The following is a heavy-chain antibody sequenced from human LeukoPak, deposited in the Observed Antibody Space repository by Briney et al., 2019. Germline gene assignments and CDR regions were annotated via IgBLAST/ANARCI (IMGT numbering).Heavy chain of an antibody. CDR2: IKEDGSEM. CDR1: GLTFSTYW. CDR3: ARGYTCGY. Sequence: GGSLRLSCAASGLTFSTYWMSWVRQAPGKGLEWVANIKEDGSEMNYADSVRGRFTISRDNAKNSLYLQMNSLRAEDTAVYYCARGYTCGYWGQGTLVIVSS. J-gene: IGHJ4*02. V-gene: IGHV3-7*04. D-gene: IGHD5-18*01.